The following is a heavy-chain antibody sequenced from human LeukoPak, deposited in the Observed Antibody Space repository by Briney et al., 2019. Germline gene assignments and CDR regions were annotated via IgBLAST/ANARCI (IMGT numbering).Heavy chain of an antibody. V-gene: IGHV3-30*04. CDR3: AKDSGSGTTKYTSFDY. Sequence: GGSLRLSCSASGFTFSSYAMHWVRQAPGKGLEWVAVISYDGGYKYYADSVKGRFTISRDNAKNSLYLQMNSLRAEDTALYYCAKDSGSGTTKYTSFDYWGQGTLVTVSS. CDR2: ISYDGGYK. CDR1: GFTFSSYA. D-gene: IGHD3-10*01. J-gene: IGHJ4*02.